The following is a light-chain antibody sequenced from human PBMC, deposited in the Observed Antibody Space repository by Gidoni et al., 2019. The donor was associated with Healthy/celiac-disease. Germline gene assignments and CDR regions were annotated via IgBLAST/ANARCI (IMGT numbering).Light chain of an antibody. J-gene: IGKJ4*01. Sequence: EIVLTQPPATLSLSLGERATLSCRASQSISSYLAWYQQKHGQAPRLLIYDASNRATGIPARFSGSGSGTDFTLTISSLEPEDFAVYYCQQRSNWPSLTFGGGTKVEIK. V-gene: IGKV3-11*01. CDR2: DAS. CDR3: QQRSNWPSLT. CDR1: QSISSY.